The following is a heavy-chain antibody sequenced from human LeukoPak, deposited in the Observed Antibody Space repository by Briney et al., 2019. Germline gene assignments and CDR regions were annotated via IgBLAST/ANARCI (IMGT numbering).Heavy chain of an antibody. Sequence: SETLSLTCTVSGGSISSYYWSWIRQSPGKGLECIGYIHYTGSTNYNPSLKSRVTISVDTSKNQFSLKLSSVTAADTAVYCCARHVLLWFGRTKNWFDPWGQGTLVTVSS. D-gene: IGHD3-10*01. CDR3: ARHVLLWFGRTKNWFDP. CDR2: IHYTGST. CDR1: GGSISSYY. J-gene: IGHJ5*02. V-gene: IGHV4-59*08.